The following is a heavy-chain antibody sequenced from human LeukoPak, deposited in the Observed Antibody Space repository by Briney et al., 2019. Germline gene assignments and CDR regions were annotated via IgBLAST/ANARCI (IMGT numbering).Heavy chain of an antibody. CDR3: ARTLLGAAAGFCFDY. CDR1: GGSISSYY. Sequence: KPSETLSLTCTVSGGSISSYYWSWIRQPPGKGLEWIGYNYYSGSTNYNPSLKSRVTISVDTSKNQFSLKLSSVTAADTAVYYCARTLLGAAAGFCFDYWGQGTLVTVSS. CDR2: NYYSGST. J-gene: IGHJ4*02. D-gene: IGHD6-13*01. V-gene: IGHV4-59*01.